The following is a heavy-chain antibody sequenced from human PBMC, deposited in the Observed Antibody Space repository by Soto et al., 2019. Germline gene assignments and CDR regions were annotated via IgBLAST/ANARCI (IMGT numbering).Heavy chain of an antibody. Sequence: EVQLVESGGGLVQPGGSLTLSCAASGFTFSNYWIHWVRQAPGKGLVWVSRINSDGSSTTYADSVKGRFTISRDNAKNKLYLEMNSLRAEDTAVYYCARRGAGFDIWGQGTMVTVSS. CDR2: INSDGSST. V-gene: IGHV3-74*01. CDR3: ARRGAGFDI. J-gene: IGHJ3*02. CDR1: GFTFSNYW. D-gene: IGHD6-19*01.